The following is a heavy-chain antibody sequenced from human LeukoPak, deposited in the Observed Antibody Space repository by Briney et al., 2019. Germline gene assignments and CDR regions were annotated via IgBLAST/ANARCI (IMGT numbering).Heavy chain of an antibody. CDR3: ARDDPAGQMYYYDSSGYYRRLDY. D-gene: IGHD3-22*01. CDR1: GYTFTSYG. J-gene: IGHJ4*02. V-gene: IGHV1-18*01. CDR2: ISAYNGNT. Sequence: ASVKVSCKASGYTFTSYGISWVRQAPGQGLEWMGWISAYNGNTNYAQKLQGRVTMTTDTSTSTAYMELRSLRSDDTAVYYCARDDPAGQMYYYDSSGYYRRLDYWGQGTLVTVSS.